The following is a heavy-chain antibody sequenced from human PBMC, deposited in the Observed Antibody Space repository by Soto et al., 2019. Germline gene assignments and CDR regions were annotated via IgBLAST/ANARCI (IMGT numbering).Heavy chain of an antibody. V-gene: IGHV3-30*03. CDR2: ISYDGSDK. Sequence: QVQMVESGGGVVQPGRSLRLSCAASGFTFRNYGMHWVRQAPGKGLEWVAVISYDGSDKYYADSVKGRFTISRDNSKNTLYLQMNSLRAEDKAVYYCARTYASSSGFGDFDLWGRGTLVTASS. CDR1: GFTFRNYG. D-gene: IGHD6-6*01. CDR3: ARTYASSSGFGDFDL. J-gene: IGHJ2*01.